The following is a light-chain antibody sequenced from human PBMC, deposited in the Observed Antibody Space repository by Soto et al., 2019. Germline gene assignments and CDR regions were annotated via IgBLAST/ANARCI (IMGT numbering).Light chain of an antibody. CDR2: SNN. CDR3: AAWDDSLKEVM. Sequence: QSGLTQPPSASGTPGQRVTISCSGSNSNIGSNTVNWYQQLPGTAPKLLIYSNNQRPSGVPDRFSGSKSGTSASLAISGLQSEDEADFYCAAWDDSLKEVMFGGGTKLTVL. CDR1: NSNIGSNT. V-gene: IGLV1-44*01. J-gene: IGLJ3*02.